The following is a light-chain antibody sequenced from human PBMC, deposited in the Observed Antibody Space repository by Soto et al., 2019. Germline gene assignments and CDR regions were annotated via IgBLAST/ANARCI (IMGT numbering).Light chain of an antibody. Sequence: EIVLTQSPATLSLSPGEGATLSCRASQSVSSYLAWYHQKPGQAPRLLIYDASHRATGIPARFSGSGSGTDFTLTISSLEPEDFAVYYCQQSSNWPLTFGGGTKVEIK. J-gene: IGKJ4*01. V-gene: IGKV3-11*01. CDR1: QSVSSY. CDR3: QQSSNWPLT. CDR2: DAS.